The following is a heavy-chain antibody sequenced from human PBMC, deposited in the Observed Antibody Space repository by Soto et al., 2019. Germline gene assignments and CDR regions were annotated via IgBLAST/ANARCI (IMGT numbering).Heavy chain of an antibody. Sequence: QVQLVQSGAEVKKPGSSVKVSCKASGGTFSSYAISWVRQAPGQGLEWMGGIIPIFGTANYAQKFQGRVTMTADKSTSTAYMELSSLRSEDTAVYYCARAPKMPTVTLIDDYYYYGMDVWGQGTTVTVSS. CDR2: IIPIFGTA. J-gene: IGHJ6*02. CDR3: ARAPKMPTVTLIDDYYYYGMDV. D-gene: IGHD4-4*01. CDR1: GGTFSSYA. V-gene: IGHV1-69*06.